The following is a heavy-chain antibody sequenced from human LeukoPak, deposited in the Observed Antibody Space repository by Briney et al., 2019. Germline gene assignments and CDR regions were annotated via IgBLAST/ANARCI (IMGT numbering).Heavy chain of an antibody. Sequence: GGSLRLSCAASGFTFSSYAMSWVRQAPGKGLEWVSAISGSGGSTYYADSVKGRFTISRDNSKNTLYLQMNSLRAEDTAVYYCAKGVASRSVGATFFDYWGQGTLVTVSS. D-gene: IGHD1-26*01. V-gene: IGHV3-23*01. CDR3: AKGVASRSVGATFFDY. CDR1: GFTFSSYA. J-gene: IGHJ4*02. CDR2: ISGSGGST.